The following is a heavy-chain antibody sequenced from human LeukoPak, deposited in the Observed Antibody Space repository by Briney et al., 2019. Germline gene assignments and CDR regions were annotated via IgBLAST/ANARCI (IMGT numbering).Heavy chain of an antibody. CDR3: ATSLNSGSYAQDY. CDR2: ISAYNGNT. D-gene: IGHD1-26*01. Sequence: ASVKVSCKASGYTFTSYGISWVRQAPGQGLEWMGWISAYNGNTNYAQKLQGRVTMTTDTSTSTASMELRSLRSDDTAVYYCATSLNSGSYAQDYWGQGTLVTVSS. J-gene: IGHJ4*02. CDR1: GYTFTSYG. V-gene: IGHV1-18*01.